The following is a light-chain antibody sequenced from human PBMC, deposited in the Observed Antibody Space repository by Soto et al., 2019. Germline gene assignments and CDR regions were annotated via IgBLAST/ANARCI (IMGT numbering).Light chain of an antibody. CDR1: QGIRKD. CDR3: QQNYNTPIT. CDR2: AAS. Sequence: IQMTQSPSSLSASVGARAPMTCRASQGIRKDLAWYQQKPGTAPKLLIYAASSLESGVPSRFSGSGSGTDFTLTISSLQPEDFATYYCQQNYNTPITFGQGTRLEIK. J-gene: IGKJ5*01. V-gene: IGKV1-39*01.